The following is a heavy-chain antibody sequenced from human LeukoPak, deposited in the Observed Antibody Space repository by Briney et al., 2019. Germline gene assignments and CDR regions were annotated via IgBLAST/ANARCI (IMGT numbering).Heavy chain of an antibody. CDR1: GGSISSYY. V-gene: IGHV4-59*08. D-gene: IGHD2-2*01. Sequence: SETLSLTCTVSGGSISSYYWSWIRQPPGKGPEWIGYIYYSGSTNYNPSLKSRVTISVDTSKNQFSLKLSSVTAADTAVYYCARQPSDHCSSTSCYGGWFDPWGQGTLVTVSS. CDR2: IYYSGST. J-gene: IGHJ5*02. CDR3: ARQPSDHCSSTSCYGGWFDP.